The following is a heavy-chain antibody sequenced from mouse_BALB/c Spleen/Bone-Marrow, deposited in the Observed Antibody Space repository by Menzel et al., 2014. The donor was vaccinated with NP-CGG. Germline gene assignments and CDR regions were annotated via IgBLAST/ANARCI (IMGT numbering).Heavy chain of an antibody. CDR2: IDPYNGYT. V-gene: IGHV1S135*01. J-gene: IGHJ3*01. Sequence: EVKLMESGPELLKPGASVKVSCKTSGYSFIDYNMYWVKQSHGKSLKWIGYIDPYNGYTIYNQKFEGKASLTVDKSSSTAFMHLNSLTSEDSAVYYCATAMYYGSYVSFAYWGQGTLVTVSA. CDR1: GYSFIDYN. D-gene: IGHD2-1*01. CDR3: ATAMYYGSYVSFAY.